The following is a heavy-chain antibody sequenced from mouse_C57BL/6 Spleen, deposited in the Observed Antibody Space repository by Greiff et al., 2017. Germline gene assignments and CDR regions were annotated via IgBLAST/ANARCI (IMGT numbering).Heavy chain of an antibody. J-gene: IGHJ2*01. CDR2: FGPGSGST. CDR1: GYTFIDYY. Sequence: QVQLKQSGAELVKPGASVKISCKASGYTFIDYYINWVKQRPGQGLEWIGKFGPGSGSTYYNEKFKGKATLTADKSSSTAYMQLSSLTSEDSAVYFCAIEFITTVVADYWGQGTTRTVSS. V-gene: IGHV1-77*01. CDR3: AIEFITTVVADY. D-gene: IGHD1-1*01.